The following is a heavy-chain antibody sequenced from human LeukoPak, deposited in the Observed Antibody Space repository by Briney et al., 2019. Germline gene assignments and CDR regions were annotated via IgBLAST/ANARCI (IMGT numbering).Heavy chain of an antibody. J-gene: IGHJ6*03. Sequence: SETLSLTCTVSGYSISSGYYWGWIRQPPGKGLEWIGSIYHSGSTNYNPSLKSRVTISVDTSKNQFSLKLRFVTAADTAVYYXXXXXXXXXXCPYYYYYYYMDVWGKGTTVTVSS. CDR3: XXXXXXXXXCPYYYYYYYMDV. CDR1: GYSISSGYY. CDR2: IYHSGST. V-gene: IGHV4-38-2*02.